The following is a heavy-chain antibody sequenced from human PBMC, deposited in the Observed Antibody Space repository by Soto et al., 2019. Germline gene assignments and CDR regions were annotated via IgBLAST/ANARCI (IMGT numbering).Heavy chain of an antibody. CDR2: IYYSGST. V-gene: IGHV4-31*02. CDR1: GGSISSGGYY. Sequence: SETLSLTCTVSGGSISSGGYYWSWIRQHPGKGLEWIGYIYYSGSTYYNPSLKSRVTISVDTSKNQFSLKLSSVTAADTAVYYCARGPSGYYDSSGYSLFDYWGQGTLVTVS. J-gene: IGHJ4*02. D-gene: IGHD3-22*01. CDR3: ARGPSGYYDSSGYSLFDY.